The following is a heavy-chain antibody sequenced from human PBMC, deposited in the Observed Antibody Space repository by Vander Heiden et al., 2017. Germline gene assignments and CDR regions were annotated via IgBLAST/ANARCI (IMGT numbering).Heavy chain of an antibody. Sequence: QVQLVQSGAEVKKPGASVKVSCKASGYTFTSYYMPWVRQAPGQGLEWMGIINPSGGSTSYAQKLQGRVTMTRDTSTSTVYMELSSLRSEDTAVYYCARARYCSGGSCHRTAFDYWGQGTLVTVSS. CDR3: ARARYCSGGSCHRTAFDY. CDR2: INPSGGST. CDR1: GYTFTSYY. J-gene: IGHJ4*02. V-gene: IGHV1-46*01. D-gene: IGHD2-15*01.